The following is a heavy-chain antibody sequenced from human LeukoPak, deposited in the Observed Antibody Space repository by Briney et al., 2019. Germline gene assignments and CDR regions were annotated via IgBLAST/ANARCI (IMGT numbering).Heavy chain of an antibody. Sequence: ASVKASCKASGYTFTGYYTHWVRQAPGQGLEWMGRINPNSGGTNYAQKFQGRVTMTRDTSISTAYMELSRLRSDDTAVYYCASLFTMVRELKDYWGQGTLVTVSS. V-gene: IGHV1-2*06. D-gene: IGHD3-10*01. CDR1: GYTFTGYY. CDR3: ASLFTMVRELKDY. CDR2: INPNSGGT. J-gene: IGHJ4*02.